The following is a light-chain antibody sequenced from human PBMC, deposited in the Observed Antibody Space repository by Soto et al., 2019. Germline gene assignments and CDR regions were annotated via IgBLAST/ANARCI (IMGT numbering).Light chain of an antibody. CDR2: QVS. J-gene: IGLJ1*01. Sequence: QSVLTQPASESGSPGQSITISCTGTSSDVGGYYYVSWYQHHPGKAPKLMLYQVSNRPSGVSNRFSGSKSGNTASLTISGLQPEDEADYYCSSYPTSSTRVFGTGTKVTVL. CDR3: SSYPTSSTRV. CDR1: SSDVGGYYY. V-gene: IGLV2-14*01.